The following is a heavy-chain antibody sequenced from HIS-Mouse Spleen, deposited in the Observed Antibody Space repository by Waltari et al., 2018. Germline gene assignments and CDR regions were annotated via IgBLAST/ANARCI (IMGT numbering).Heavy chain of an antibody. CDR3: AKASSGWLDY. D-gene: IGHD6-19*01. CDR1: GFTFSSYG. V-gene: IGHV3-30*18. Sequence: QVQLVESGGGVVQPGRSLRLSCAASGFTFSSYGMHWVRQAPGKGLEWGAVISDDGSNKYYADSVKGRFTISRDNSKNTLYLQVNSLRAEDTAVYYCAKASSGWLDYWGQGTLVTVSS. CDR2: ISDDGSNK. J-gene: IGHJ4*02.